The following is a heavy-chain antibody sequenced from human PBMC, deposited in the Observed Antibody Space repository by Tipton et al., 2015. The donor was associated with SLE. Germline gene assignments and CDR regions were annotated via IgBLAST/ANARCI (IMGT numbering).Heavy chain of an antibody. V-gene: IGHV4-31*03. CDR2: IYYSGST. CDR3: ARGDYYGPLGGY. J-gene: IGHJ4*02. Sequence: LRLSCTVSGGSISSGGYYWSWIRQHPGKGLEWIGYIYYSGSTYYNPSLKSRVTISVDTSKNQFSLKLSSVTAADTAVYYCARGDYYGPLGGYWGQGTLVTVSS. D-gene: IGHD3-10*01. CDR1: GGSISSGGYY.